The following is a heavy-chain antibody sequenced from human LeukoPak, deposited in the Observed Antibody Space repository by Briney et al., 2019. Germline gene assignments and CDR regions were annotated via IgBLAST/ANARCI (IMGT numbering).Heavy chain of an antibody. J-gene: IGHJ3*02. CDR3: ARRYCSTTICHDAFDI. D-gene: IGHD2-2*01. CDR2: SYTSGST. V-gene: IGHV4-61*02. CDR1: GGSVSSGNYY. Sequence: SETLSLTCSVSGGSVSSGNYYWSWIRQPAGKGLEWIGRSYTSGSTNYNPSLKSRVTISVDTSKNQFSLRLNSVTAADTAVYYCARRYCSTTICHDAFDIWGQGTMVTVSS.